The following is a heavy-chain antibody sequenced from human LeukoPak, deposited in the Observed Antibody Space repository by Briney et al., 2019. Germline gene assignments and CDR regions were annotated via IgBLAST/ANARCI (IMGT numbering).Heavy chain of an antibody. Sequence: PGGSLRLSCAASGFTFSSYAMSWVRQAPGKGLEWVSAISGSGGSTYYADSVKGRFTISRDNAKNTLYLQMNSLRVEDTAVYYCARVRVGSGSSHAADAFDIWGQGTMVTVSS. D-gene: IGHD1-26*01. V-gene: IGHV3-23*01. CDR3: ARVRVGSGSSHAADAFDI. J-gene: IGHJ3*02. CDR2: ISGSGGST. CDR1: GFTFSSYA.